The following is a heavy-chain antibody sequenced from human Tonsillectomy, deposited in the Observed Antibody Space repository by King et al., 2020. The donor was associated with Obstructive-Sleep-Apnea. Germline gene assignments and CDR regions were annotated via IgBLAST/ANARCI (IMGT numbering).Heavy chain of an antibody. D-gene: IGHD6-19*01. CDR1: GYSFTSYW. V-gene: IGHV5-10-1*03. J-gene: IGHJ2*01. CDR3: AGGGYGSGWPYSYVDL. Sequence: VQLVESGAEVKKPGESLRISCKGSGYSFTSYWISWVRQMPGKGLEWMGRIDPSDSYTNYSPSFQGHVTISADKSISTAYLQWSSPKASDTAMYYCAGGGYGSGWPYSYVDLWGRGTLVTVSS. CDR2: IDPSDSYT.